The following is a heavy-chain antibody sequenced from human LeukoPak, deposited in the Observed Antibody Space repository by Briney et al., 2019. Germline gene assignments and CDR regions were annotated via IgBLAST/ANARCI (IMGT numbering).Heavy chain of an antibody. CDR1: GGTFSSYT. V-gene: IGHV1-69*02. CDR2: IIPILGIA. Sequence: SVKVSCKASGGTFSSYTISWVRQAPGQGLEWMGRIIPILGIADYAQKFQGRVTITADKSTSTAYMELSSLRSEDTAVYYCAIHYYDSSGYSDYWGQGTLVTVSS. J-gene: IGHJ4*02. D-gene: IGHD3-22*01. CDR3: AIHYYDSSGYSDY.